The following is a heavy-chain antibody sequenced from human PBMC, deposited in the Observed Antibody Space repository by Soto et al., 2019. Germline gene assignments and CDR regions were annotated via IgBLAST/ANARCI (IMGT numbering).Heavy chain of an antibody. J-gene: IGHJ5*02. CDR1: GFTFSSYS. CDR2: ISSSSSTI. Sequence: EVQLVESGGGLVQPGGSLRLSCAASGFTFSSYSMNWVRQAPGKGLEWVSYISSSSSTIYYADSVKGRFTISRDNAKNSLYLQMHSLRDEDTAVYYCAREPRYYYDSSGYLNWFDPWGQGTLVTVSS. V-gene: IGHV3-48*02. CDR3: AREPRYYYDSSGYLNWFDP. D-gene: IGHD3-22*01.